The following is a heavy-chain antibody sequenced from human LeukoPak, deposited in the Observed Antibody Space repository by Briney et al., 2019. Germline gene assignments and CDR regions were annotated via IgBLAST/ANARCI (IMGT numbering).Heavy chain of an antibody. J-gene: IGHJ5*02. D-gene: IGHD2-2*01. CDR1: GFTFSHYY. CDR3: ARDPVVVATGDWFDL. V-gene: IGHV3-7*01. Sequence: GGSLRLSCAASGFTFSHYYMSWVRQAPGKGLEWVANIKQDGSEQFYLDSVKGRFTISRDNAKNALYLQMHSLRAEDTAVYYCARDPVVVATGDWFDLWGQGALVTVSS. CDR2: IKQDGSEQ.